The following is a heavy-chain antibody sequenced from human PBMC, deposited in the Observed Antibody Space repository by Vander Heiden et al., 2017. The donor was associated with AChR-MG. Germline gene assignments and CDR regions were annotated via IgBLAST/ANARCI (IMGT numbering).Heavy chain of an antibody. CDR3: ARRQYSGYDLNWFDP. CDR2: IYPGGSGT. Sequence: EVQLVQSGAAVIKPGESLKISCTASGYTFTNYWTGWVRQMPGYGLEWMRIIYPGGSGTRYSPSCQGQVTISANKSITTAYLQWSSRKASDTAMYYCARRQYSGYDLNWFDPWGQGTLVTVSA. J-gene: IGHJ5*02. CDR1: GYTFTNYW. V-gene: IGHV5-51*03. D-gene: IGHD5-12*01.